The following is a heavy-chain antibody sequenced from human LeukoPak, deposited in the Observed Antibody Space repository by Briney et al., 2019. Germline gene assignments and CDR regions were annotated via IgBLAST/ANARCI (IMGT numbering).Heavy chain of an antibody. D-gene: IGHD2-15*01. J-gene: IGHJ6*02. Sequence: SETLSLTCTVSGGSISDYYWSWIRQPAGKGLEWIGHIYSIGTTYYNPSLKSRVTMSVDMSKNQFSLKLSSVTAADTAVYYCARDFPPGSGRYFYEGMDVWGQGTTVTVSS. V-gene: IGHV4-4*07. CDR2: IYSIGTT. CDR3: ARDFPPGSGRYFYEGMDV. CDR1: GGSISDYY.